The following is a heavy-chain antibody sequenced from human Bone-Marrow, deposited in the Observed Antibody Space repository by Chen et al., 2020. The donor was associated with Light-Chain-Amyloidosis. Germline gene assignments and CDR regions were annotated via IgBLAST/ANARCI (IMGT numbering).Heavy chain of an antibody. CDR3: TRKGGYFDF. CDR2: LGGNTVST. Sequence: EVQLVESGGGLVQPGGSLRLSCATSGFNFSSFGMSWVRQAQGKGLEWVSTLGGNTVSTYYAGAFKGRFIISRDNSKSTPYLHMNSLRAGDTAVYFCTRKGGYFDFWGQGSLVTVSS. CDR1: GFNFSSFG. J-gene: IGHJ4*02. D-gene: IGHD3-10*01. V-gene: IGHV3-23*04.